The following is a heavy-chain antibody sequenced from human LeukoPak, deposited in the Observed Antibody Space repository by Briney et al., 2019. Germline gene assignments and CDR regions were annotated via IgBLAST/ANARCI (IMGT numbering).Heavy chain of an antibody. J-gene: IGHJ4*02. Sequence: PSETLSLTCAVYGGSFSGYYWSWIRQPPGKGLEGIGEINHSGSTNYNPSLKSRVTISVDTSKNQFSLKLSSVTAADTAVYYCARHKARAFRWGSYRYTLDYWGQGTLVTVSS. V-gene: IGHV4-34*01. D-gene: IGHD3-16*02. CDR2: INHSGST. CDR1: GGSFSGYY. CDR3: ARHKARAFRWGSYRYTLDY.